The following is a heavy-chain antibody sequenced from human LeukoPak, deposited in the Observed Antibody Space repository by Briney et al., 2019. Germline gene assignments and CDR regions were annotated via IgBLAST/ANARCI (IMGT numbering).Heavy chain of an antibody. CDR2: INTAVGNP. CDR3: ASRTYSYGLSP. Sequence: ASVKVSCKASGYTFTSYDINWVRQATGQGLEWMGYINTAVGNPTYAQDFTGRFLFSVDTSVSTAYLQITNLTAEDTALYYCASRTYSYGLSPWGQGTLVTVS. D-gene: IGHD2-15*01. V-gene: IGHV7-4-1*02. CDR1: GYTFTSYD. J-gene: IGHJ5*02.